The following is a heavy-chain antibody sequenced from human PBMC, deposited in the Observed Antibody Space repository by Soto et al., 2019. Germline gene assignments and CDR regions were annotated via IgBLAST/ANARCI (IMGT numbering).Heavy chain of an antibody. CDR3: ARGLILLCFGESLRVYYYGMAV. CDR2: IYYSGST. D-gene: IGHD3-10*01. V-gene: IGHV4-59*12. CDR1: GRSISSYY. J-gene: IGHJ6*02. Sequence: SETLSLTCTVSGRSISSYYWSWIRQPPGKGLEWIGYIYYSGSTNYNPSLKSRVTISVDKSKNQFSLKLSSVTAADTAVYYCARGLILLCFGESLRVYYYGMAVWGQGTTVTVSS.